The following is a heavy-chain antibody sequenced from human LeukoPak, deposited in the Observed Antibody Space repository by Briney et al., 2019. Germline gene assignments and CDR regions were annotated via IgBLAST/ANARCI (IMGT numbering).Heavy chain of an antibody. CDR2: IYTSGST. D-gene: IGHD3-9*01. CDR1: GGSISSYY. Sequence: PSETLSLTCTVSGGSISSYYWSWIRQPAGKGLEWIGRIYTSGSTNYNPSLKSRVTMSVDTSKNQFSLKLSSVTAADTAVYYCARVGYDILTGYSPIDYWGQGTLVTVSS. CDR3: ARVGYDILTGYSPIDY. J-gene: IGHJ4*02. V-gene: IGHV4-4*07.